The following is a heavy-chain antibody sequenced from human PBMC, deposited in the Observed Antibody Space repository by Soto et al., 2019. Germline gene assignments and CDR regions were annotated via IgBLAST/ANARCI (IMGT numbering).Heavy chain of an antibody. CDR3: ARIPSIAVAGTHYFDY. D-gene: IGHD6-19*01. J-gene: IGHJ4*02. CDR2: INAYNGNT. CDR1: GYTFSSYA. V-gene: IGHV1-18*01. Sequence: ASVKVSCKAPGYTFSSYAMHWVRQAPGQRLEWMGWINAYNGNTNYAQKLQGRVTMTTDTSTSTAYMELRSLGSDDTAVYYCARIPSIAVAGTHYFDYWGQGTLVTVSS.